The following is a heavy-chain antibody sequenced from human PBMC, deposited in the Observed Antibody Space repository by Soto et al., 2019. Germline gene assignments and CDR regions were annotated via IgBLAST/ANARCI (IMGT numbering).Heavy chain of an antibody. Sequence: GGSLRLSCAASGFTFSSYSMNWVRQAPGKGLEWVSYISSSSSTIYYADSVKGRFTISRDNAKNSLYLQMNSLRDEDTAVYYCARDVDGYCGGDCYSRWELLYYYYYGMDVWGQGTTVTVSS. D-gene: IGHD2-21*02. V-gene: IGHV3-48*02. CDR3: ARDVDGYCGGDCYSRWELLYYYYYGMDV. CDR2: ISSSSSTI. J-gene: IGHJ6*02. CDR1: GFTFSSYS.